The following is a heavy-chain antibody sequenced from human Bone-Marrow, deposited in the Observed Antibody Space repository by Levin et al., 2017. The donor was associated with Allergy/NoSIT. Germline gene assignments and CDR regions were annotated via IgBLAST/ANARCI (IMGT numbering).Heavy chain of an antibody. CDR3: ARGKVLYPSLNYYYYMDV. V-gene: IGHV1-8*01. D-gene: IGHD2-2*02. CDR2: MNPNSGNT. CDR1: GYTFTSYD. J-gene: IGHJ6*03. Sequence: ASVKVSCKASGYTFTSYDINWVRQATGQGLEWMGWMNPNSGNTGYAQKFQGRVTMTRNTSISTAYMELSSLRSEDTAVYYCARGKVLYPSLNYYYYMDVWGKGTTVTVSS.